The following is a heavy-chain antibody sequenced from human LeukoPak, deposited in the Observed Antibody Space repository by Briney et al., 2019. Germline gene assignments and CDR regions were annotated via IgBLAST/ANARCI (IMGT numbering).Heavy chain of an antibody. CDR1: GFTFSSHW. CDR2: INPDGSST. V-gene: IGHV3-74*01. J-gene: IGHJ4*02. CDR3: AKDVAPDSGWDLDY. D-gene: IGHD6-19*01. Sequence: PGGSLRLSCAASGFTFSSHWMHWVRQAPGKGLVWVSRINPDGSSTSYADSVKGRFTISRVNAKNTLYLQMNSLRVEDTAVYYCAKDVAPDSGWDLDYWGQGTLVTVSS.